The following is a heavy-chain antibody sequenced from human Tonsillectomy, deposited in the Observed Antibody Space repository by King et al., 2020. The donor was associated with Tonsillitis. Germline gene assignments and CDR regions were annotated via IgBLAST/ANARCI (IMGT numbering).Heavy chain of an antibody. Sequence: QLVQSGGDLVKPGGSLRLSCAASGFTFSDYYMSWIRQAPGKGLEWVSYISSFGDIIYYADSVKGRFTISRDNAKNLLYLQMNSLRAEDTAVYYCASPGTTLVTYWGQGTLVTVSS. CDR3: ASPGTTLVTY. CDR1: GFTFSDYY. CDR2: ISSFGDII. J-gene: IGHJ4*02. D-gene: IGHD4-23*01. V-gene: IGHV3-11*01.